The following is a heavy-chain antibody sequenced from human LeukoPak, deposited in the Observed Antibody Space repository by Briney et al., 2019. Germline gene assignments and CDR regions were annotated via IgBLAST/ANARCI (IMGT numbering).Heavy chain of an antibody. Sequence: TLSLTCTVSGGSISSGNYYWSWIRQPAGKGLEWIGRIYTSGSTNYNPSLKSRVTISVDTSKNQFSLNLSSVTAADTAVYYCARETYYYDSSGYYRNWFDPWGQGTLVTVSS. J-gene: IGHJ5*02. CDR1: GGSISSGNYY. D-gene: IGHD3-22*01. CDR2: IYTSGST. CDR3: ARETYYYDSSGYYRNWFDP. V-gene: IGHV4-61*02.